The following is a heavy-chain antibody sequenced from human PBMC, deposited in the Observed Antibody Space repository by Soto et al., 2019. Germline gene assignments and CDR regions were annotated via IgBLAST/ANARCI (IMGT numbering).Heavy chain of an antibody. J-gene: IGHJ6*02. V-gene: IGHV3-7*01. CDR3: ATDKILVVPAAISNYGMDV. CDR2: IMQDGSEK. Sequence: GGSLRLSCAASGFTFSSYWMSWVRQAPGKGLEWVANIMQDGSEKYYVDSVKGRFTISRDNAKSSLYLQMNSLRAEDTAIYYCATDKILVVPAAISNYGMDVWGQGTTVTVSS. CDR1: GFTFSSYW. D-gene: IGHD2-2*02.